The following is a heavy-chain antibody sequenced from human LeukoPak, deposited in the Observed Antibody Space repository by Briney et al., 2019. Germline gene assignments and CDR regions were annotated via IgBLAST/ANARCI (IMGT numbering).Heavy chain of an antibody. CDR2: ISSDGSNK. CDR1: GFTFSNYG. V-gene: IGHV3-30*03. J-gene: IGHJ4*02. D-gene: IGHD2-15*01. CDR3: ARAFCSGATCYSMDY. Sequence: GGSLRLSCAASGFTFSNYGMNWVRQAPGKGLEWVAVISSDGSNKYYADSVKGRFTISRDNAKNTLYLQMNSLRAEDTAVYYCARAFCSGATCYSMDYWGQGTLVTVSS.